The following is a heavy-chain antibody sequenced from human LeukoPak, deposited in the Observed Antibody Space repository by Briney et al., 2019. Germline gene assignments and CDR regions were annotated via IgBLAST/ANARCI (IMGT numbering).Heavy chain of an antibody. CDR1: GYTFTSYA. J-gene: IGHJ6*03. V-gene: IGHV7-4-1*02. CDR2: INTNTGNP. CDR3: ARGGQQLVLSYYYYYMDV. D-gene: IGHD6-13*01. Sequence: ASVKVSCKASGYTFTSYAMNWVRQAPGQGLEWMGWINTNTGNPTYAQGFTGRFVFSLDTSVSTAYLQISSLKAEDTAVYYCARGGQQLVLSYYYYYMDVWGKGTTVTVSS.